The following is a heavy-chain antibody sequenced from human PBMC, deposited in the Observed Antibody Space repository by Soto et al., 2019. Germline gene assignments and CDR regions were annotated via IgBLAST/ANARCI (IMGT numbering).Heavy chain of an antibody. CDR1: GYNFAGYW. D-gene: IGHD3-3*01. Sequence: GESLKISCKGSGYNFAGYWIAWVRQMPGKGLELMGIIYPSDSDTRYRPSSQGQVTISADKSISSAYLQWSSLRASDTAMYYCARGGVSTRTFDYWGQGTPVTVSS. CDR2: IYPSDSDT. V-gene: IGHV5-51*01. CDR3: ARGGVSTRTFDY. J-gene: IGHJ4*02.